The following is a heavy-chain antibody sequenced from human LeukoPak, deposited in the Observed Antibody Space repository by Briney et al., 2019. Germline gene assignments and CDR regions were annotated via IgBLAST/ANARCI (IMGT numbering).Heavy chain of an antibody. D-gene: IGHD2-2*03. CDR1: GGSVSSGSYY. Sequence: SETLSLTCTVSGGSVSSGSYYWSWIRQPPGKGLEWIGRIYYSGSTFYNPSLKSRVTISVDTSKNQFSLRLSSVTAADTAVYYCARHGSTDYFDYWGQGTLVTVSS. CDR3: ARHGSTDYFDY. V-gene: IGHV4-39*01. J-gene: IGHJ4*02. CDR2: IYYSGST.